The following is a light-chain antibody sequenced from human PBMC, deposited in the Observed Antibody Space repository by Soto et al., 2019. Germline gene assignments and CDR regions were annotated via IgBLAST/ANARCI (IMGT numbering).Light chain of an antibody. V-gene: IGKV3-15*01. CDR1: HDIRSN. CDR2: GAS. Sequence: IVMTHSPATLSVSPGEIATVSFRAIHDIRSNLAWYQQRPFQAPRLLIYGASTRATGIPARFSGSGSGTEFTLTISSLQSEDFAVYHCQQYHNLPPWTFGQGTKVDIK. CDR3: QQYHNLPPWT. J-gene: IGKJ1*01.